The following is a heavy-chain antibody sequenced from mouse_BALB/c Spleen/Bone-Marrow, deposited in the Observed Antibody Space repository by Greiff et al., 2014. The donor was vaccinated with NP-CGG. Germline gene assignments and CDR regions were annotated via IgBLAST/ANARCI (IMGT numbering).Heavy chain of an antibody. CDR3: ASPSDGNPFAY. CDR2: IDPSDSET. D-gene: IGHD2-1*01. CDR1: GYSFTSYL. Sequence: QVQLQQSGPQLVRPGASVKISCKASGYSFTSYLMHWVKQRPGQGLEWIGMIDPSDSETRLNQKFKDKATLTVDKSSSTAYMQLSSPTSEDSAVYYCASPSDGNPFAYWGQGTLVTVSA. J-gene: IGHJ3*01. V-gene: IGHV1S126*01.